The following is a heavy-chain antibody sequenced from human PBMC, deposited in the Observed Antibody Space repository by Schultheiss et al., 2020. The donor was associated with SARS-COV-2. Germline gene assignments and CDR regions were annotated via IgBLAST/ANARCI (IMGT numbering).Heavy chain of an antibody. CDR2: IYHSGTT. J-gene: IGHJ5*02. Sequence: SETLSLTCTVSGGSIRSYYWSWIRQPPGKGLEWIGYIYHSGTTSYNPSLKSRVTISIDTSKNQFSLKLSSVTAADTAVYYCARGQTAASRFDPWGQGTLVTVSS. CDR3: ARGQTAASRFDP. D-gene: IGHD6-13*01. V-gene: IGHV4-59*12. CDR1: GGSIRSYY.